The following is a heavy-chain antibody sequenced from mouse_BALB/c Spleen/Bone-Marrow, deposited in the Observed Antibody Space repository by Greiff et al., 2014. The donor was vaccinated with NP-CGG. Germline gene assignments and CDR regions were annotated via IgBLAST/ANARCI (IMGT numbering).Heavy chain of an antibody. Sequence: EVMLVESGGGLVQPKGSLKLSCAASGFTFNTYAMNWVRQAPGKGLEWLARIGSKSHNYVTYYADSVKDRFTISRDDSQSMLFLHMNNLKTEDTAIYYCVKTRYDGAMDYWGQGTSVTVSS. CDR2: IGSKSHNYVT. CDR3: VKTRYDGAMDY. V-gene: IGHV10-1*02. CDR1: GFTFNTYA. D-gene: IGHD2-14*01. J-gene: IGHJ4*01.